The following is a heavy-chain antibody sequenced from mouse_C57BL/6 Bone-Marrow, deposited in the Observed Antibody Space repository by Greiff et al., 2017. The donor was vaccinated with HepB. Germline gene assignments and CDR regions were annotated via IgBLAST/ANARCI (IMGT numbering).Heavy chain of an antibody. CDR1: GFTFSSYA. CDR3: ARERVTDY. J-gene: IGHJ2*01. D-gene: IGHD2-2*01. Sequence: DVHLVESGGGLVKPGGSLKLSCAASGFTFSSYAMSWVRQTPEKRLEWVATISDGGSYTYYPDNVKGRFTISRDNAKNNLYLQMSHLKSEDTAMYYCARERVTDYWGQGTTLTVSS. V-gene: IGHV5-4*01. CDR2: ISDGGSYT.